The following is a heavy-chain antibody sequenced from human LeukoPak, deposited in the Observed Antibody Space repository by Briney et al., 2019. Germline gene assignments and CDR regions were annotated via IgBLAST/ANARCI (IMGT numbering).Heavy chain of an antibody. D-gene: IGHD5-12*01. CDR2: IYYSGST. Sequence: SETLSLTCTVSGGSISSYYWSWLRQPPGKGLEWIGYIYYSGSTNYNPFLKSRVTISVDTSKNQFSLKLSSVTAADTAVYYCARVSGYDWESFYDYWGQGTLVTVSS. CDR3: ARVSGYDWESFYDY. CDR1: GGSISSYY. V-gene: IGHV4-59*01. J-gene: IGHJ4*02.